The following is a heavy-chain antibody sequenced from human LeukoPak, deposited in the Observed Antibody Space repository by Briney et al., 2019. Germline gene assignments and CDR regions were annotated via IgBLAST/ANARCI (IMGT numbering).Heavy chain of an antibody. Sequence: SETLSLTCTVSGGSISSSSYYWGWIRQPPGKGLEWIGSIYYSGSTYYNPSLKSRVTISVDTSKNQFSLKLSSVTAADTAVYYCAREVRVVAAKIYYYYYMDVWGKGTTVTISS. V-gene: IGHV4-39*02. CDR1: GGSISSSSYY. J-gene: IGHJ6*03. CDR3: AREVRVVAAKIYYYYYMDV. D-gene: IGHD2-15*01. CDR2: IYYSGST.